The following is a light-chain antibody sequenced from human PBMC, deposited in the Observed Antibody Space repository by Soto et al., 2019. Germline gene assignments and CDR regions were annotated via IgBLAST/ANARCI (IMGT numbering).Light chain of an antibody. V-gene: IGKV3-20*01. CDR1: QSVSSSY. CDR2: GAS. CDR3: QQYGSSPWT. J-gene: IGKJ1*01. Sequence: EIVLTQSPGTLSLSPGERATLSCRASQSVSSSYLAWYQQKPGQAPRLLIDGASSRATGIPDRFSGSGSGTDFTLTISRLAPEDFPVDYCQQYGSSPWTFGQGTKVEIK.